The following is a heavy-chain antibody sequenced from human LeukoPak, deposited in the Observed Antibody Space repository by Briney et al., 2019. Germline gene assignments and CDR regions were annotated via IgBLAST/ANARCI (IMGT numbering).Heavy chain of an antibody. CDR3: AGGGLTVFGY. Sequence: PGGSLRLSCAAFGFTFSSYEVSWVRQAPGKGLEWVSYISRSGSTIYYADSVKGRFTISRDNAKNSLYLQMNSLRAEDTAVYYCAGGGLTVFGYWGQGTLVTVSS. V-gene: IGHV3-48*03. J-gene: IGHJ4*02. D-gene: IGHD4-11*01. CDR1: GFTFSSYE. CDR2: ISRSGSTI.